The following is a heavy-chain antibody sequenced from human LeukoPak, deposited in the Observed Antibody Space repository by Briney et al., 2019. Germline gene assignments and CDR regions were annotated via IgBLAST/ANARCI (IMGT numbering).Heavy chain of an antibody. CDR3: VRDIPTGYFDY. J-gene: IGHJ4*02. D-gene: IGHD3-9*01. CDR2: IYYSGST. Sequence: PSETLSLTCTVSGGSISSYYWSWIRQPPGKGLEWIGNIYYSGSTNYNPSLKSRVTISVDTSKNQFSLRLRSVTAADTAMYYCVRDIPTGYFDYWGQGSLVTVSS. V-gene: IGHV4-59*12. CDR1: GGSISSYY.